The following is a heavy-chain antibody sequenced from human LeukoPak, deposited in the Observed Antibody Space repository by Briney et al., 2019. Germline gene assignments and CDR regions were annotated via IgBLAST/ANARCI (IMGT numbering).Heavy chain of an antibody. CDR1: GYSFTSYW. CDR2: IYPGDSDT. D-gene: IGHD2-15*01. Sequence: GESLKISCKGSGYSFTSYWIGWVRQMPGKGLEWMGIIYPGDSDTRYSPSFQGQVTISADKSISTAYPQWSSLKASDTAMYYCARHCSGGSCYPTSWFDPWGQGTLVTVSS. CDR3: ARHCSGGSCYPTSWFDP. V-gene: IGHV5-51*01. J-gene: IGHJ5*02.